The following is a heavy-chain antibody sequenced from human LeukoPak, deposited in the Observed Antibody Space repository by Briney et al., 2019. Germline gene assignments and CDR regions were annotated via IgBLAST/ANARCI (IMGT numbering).Heavy chain of an antibody. CDR2: IYTSGST. J-gene: IGHJ6*03. Sequence: SSETLSLTCAVYGGSFSGYYWSWIRQPAGKGLEWIGRIYTSGSTNYNPSLKSRVTISVDTSKNQFSLKLSSVTAADTAVYYCARESYAYYYYMDVWGKGTTVTVSS. CDR3: ARESYAYYYYMDV. D-gene: IGHD4-17*01. CDR1: GGSFSGYY. V-gene: IGHV4-4*07.